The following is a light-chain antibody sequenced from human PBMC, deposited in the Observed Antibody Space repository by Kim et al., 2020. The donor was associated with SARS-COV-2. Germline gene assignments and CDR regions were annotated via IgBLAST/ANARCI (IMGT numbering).Light chain of an antibody. CDR3: AAWDDSLNGWV. CDR2: SSY. CDR1: KSNLGSNT. V-gene: IGLV1-44*01. Sequence: GQRVTISCSASKSNLGSNTVNWYHQVPGTAPKVVLFSSYQRPSGVPDRFSGSKSGASASLAISGLQSEDEADYYCAAWDDSLNGWVFGGGTQLTVL. J-gene: IGLJ3*02.